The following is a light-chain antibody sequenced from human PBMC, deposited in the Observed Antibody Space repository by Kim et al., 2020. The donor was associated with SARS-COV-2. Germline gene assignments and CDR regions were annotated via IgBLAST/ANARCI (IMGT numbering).Light chain of an antibody. Sequence: SYELTQPPSVSVAPGKTARITYGGNNIGSKSVHWYQQKPGQAPVLVIYYDSDRPSGIPERFSGSNSGNTATLTISRVEAGDEADYYCQVWDSGVVFGGGTQLTVL. J-gene: IGLJ2*01. CDR3: QVWDSGVV. V-gene: IGLV3-21*04. CDR2: YDS. CDR1: NIGSKS.